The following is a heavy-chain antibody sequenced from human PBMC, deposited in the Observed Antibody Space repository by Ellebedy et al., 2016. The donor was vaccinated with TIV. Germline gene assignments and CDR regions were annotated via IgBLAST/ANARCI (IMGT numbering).Heavy chain of an antibody. D-gene: IGHD5-18*01. CDR3: ARDLTAMVTMTY. CDR2: ISPYDGNT. J-gene: IGHJ4*02. CDR1: GGTFSSYA. V-gene: IGHV1-18*01. Sequence: AASVKVSCKASGGTFSSYAISWVRQAPGQGLEWMGRISPYDGNTNYAQELQGRVTMTTDTSTNTAYMELSSLRSDDTAVYYCARDLTAMVTMTYWGQGTLVTVSS.